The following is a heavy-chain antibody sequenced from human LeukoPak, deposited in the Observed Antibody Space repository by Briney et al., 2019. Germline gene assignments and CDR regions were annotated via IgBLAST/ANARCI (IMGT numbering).Heavy chain of an antibody. V-gene: IGHV3-23*01. D-gene: IGHD6-19*01. CDR3: AKMVHTEQWLVPFDY. J-gene: IGHJ4*02. CDR1: GFTFSNFA. CDR2: ISGSGGST. Sequence: GGPLRLSCAASGFTFSNFAMNWVRQAPGKGLEWVSTISGSGGSTYYADSVKGRFTISRDNSKNTLYLQMNSLRAEDTAVYYCAKMVHTEQWLVPFDYWGQGTLVTVSS.